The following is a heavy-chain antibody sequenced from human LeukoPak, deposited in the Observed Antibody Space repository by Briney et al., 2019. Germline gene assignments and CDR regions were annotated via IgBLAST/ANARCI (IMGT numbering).Heavy chain of an antibody. D-gene: IGHD5-18*01. CDR2: ISSSSSYI. V-gene: IGHV3-21*01. CDR3: ARDGDTAMVTDYFDY. J-gene: IGHJ4*02. CDR1: GFSFSSYS. Sequence: PGGSLKISCAASGFSFSSYSMNWARQAPGKGLEWVSSISSSSSYIYYADSVKGRFTISRDNAKNSLYLQMNSLRAEDTAVYYCARDGDTAMVTDYFDYWGQGTLVTVSS.